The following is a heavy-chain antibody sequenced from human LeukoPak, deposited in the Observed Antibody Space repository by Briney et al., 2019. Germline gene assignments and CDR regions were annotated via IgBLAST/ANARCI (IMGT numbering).Heavy chain of an antibody. V-gene: IGHV3-30*18. D-gene: IGHD5-18*01. CDR3: AKGRGGDYSYGSYFFDY. CDR2: VSHDGSHK. CDR1: GFTFSSYG. J-gene: IGHJ4*02. Sequence: GGSLRLSCAASGFTFSSYGMHWARQTPGRGLEWVAVVSHDGSHKYYADSVKGRFTISRDNSKNTLYLEMNSLRDDDTAVYYCAKGRGGDYSYGSYFFDYWGQGTLVTVSS.